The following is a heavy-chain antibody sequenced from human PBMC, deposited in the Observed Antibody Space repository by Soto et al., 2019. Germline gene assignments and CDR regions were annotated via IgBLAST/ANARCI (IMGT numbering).Heavy chain of an antibody. D-gene: IGHD3-10*01. CDR2: IYYSGST. V-gene: IGHV4-59*06. CDR1: GGSISSYY. J-gene: IGHJ5*02. Sequence: SETLSLTCTVSGGSISSYYWSWIRQHPGKGLEWIGYIYYSGSTYYNPSLKSRVTISVDTSKNQFSLKLSSVTAADTAVYYCARDAGGNYGSGSYYIPYNWFDPWGQGTLVTVSS. CDR3: ARDAGGNYGSGSYYIPYNWFDP.